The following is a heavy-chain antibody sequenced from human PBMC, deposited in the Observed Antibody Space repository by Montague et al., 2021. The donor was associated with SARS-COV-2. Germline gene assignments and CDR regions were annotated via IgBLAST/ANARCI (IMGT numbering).Heavy chain of an antibody. CDR2: INHSGST. V-gene: IGHV4-34*01. J-gene: IGHJ4*02. CDR1: GGSFSGYY. D-gene: IGHD5-18*01. Sequence: SETLSLTCAVYGGSFSGYYWSWIRQPPGKGLEWIGEINHSGSTNYNPSLKSRVTISADTSKNQFSLKLSSVTAADTAVYYCVIQLWLRGYFDYWGQGTLVTVSS. CDR3: VIQLWLRGYFDY.